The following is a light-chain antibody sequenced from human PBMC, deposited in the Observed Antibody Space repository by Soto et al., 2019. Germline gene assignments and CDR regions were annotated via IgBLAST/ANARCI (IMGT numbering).Light chain of an antibody. V-gene: IGKV1-5*03. Sequence: IQRTQSPSTLAAFLVDIATITCRANQSIRDSMAWYQQRPGKAPKLLIYRASSLESGVPSRFSGSGSGTEFILTISSLQPDDFATYYCQQYNSYSPTFGQGTKVDIK. J-gene: IGKJ1*01. CDR3: QQYNSYSPT. CDR2: RAS. CDR1: QSIRDS.